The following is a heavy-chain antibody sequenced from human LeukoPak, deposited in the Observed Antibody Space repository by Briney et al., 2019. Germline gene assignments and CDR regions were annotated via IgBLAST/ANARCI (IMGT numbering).Heavy chain of an antibody. Sequence: GGSLRLSCAASGFTFSSCSMNWVRQAPGKGLEWVSSISSSSSYIYYADSVKGRFTISRDNAKNSLYLQMNSLRAEDTAVYYCARARRKYCSSTSCYSYWFDPWGQGTLVTVSS. CDR2: ISSSSSYI. V-gene: IGHV3-21*01. J-gene: IGHJ5*02. D-gene: IGHD2-2*01. CDR3: ARARRKYCSSTSCYSYWFDP. CDR1: GFTFSSCS.